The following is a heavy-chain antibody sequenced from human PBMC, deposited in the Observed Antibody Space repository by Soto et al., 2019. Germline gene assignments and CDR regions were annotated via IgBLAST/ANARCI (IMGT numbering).Heavy chain of an antibody. J-gene: IGHJ6*02. V-gene: IGHV5-10-1*01. CDR1: GYSFTSYW. CDR2: IDPSDSYT. CDR3: ARLPSVSSTPPYYYGMDV. Sequence: LGESLKISCKGSGYSFTSYWISWVRQMPGKGLEWMGRIDPSDSYTNYSPSFQGHVTISADKSISTAYLQWSSLKASDTAMYYCARLPSVSSTPPYYYGMDVWGQGTTVTVSS. D-gene: IGHD2-2*01.